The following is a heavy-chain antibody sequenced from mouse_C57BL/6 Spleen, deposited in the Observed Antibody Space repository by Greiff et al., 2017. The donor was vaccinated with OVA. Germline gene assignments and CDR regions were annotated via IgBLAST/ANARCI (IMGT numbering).Heavy chain of an antibody. CDR3: ARDYSLYYYAMDY. Sequence: VQLVESGPELVKPGASVKISCKASGYAFSSSWMNWVKQRPGTGLEWIGRIYPGDGDTNYNGKFKGKATLTADKSTSTAYMQLSSLTSEDSAVYFCARDYSLYYYAMDYWGQGTSVTVSS. CDR1: GYAFSSSW. V-gene: IGHV1-82*01. J-gene: IGHJ4*01. D-gene: IGHD2-12*01. CDR2: IYPGDGDT.